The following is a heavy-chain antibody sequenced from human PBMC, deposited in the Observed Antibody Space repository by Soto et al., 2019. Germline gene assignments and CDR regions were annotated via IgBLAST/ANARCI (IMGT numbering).Heavy chain of an antibody. CDR1: GDSISGSIYY. D-gene: IGHD3-3*02. CDR2: IYHSGSS. CDR3: ARSRSTIASISGIAVDDWFDP. J-gene: IGHJ5*02. Sequence: QVQLRESGPGLVKPSQTLSLTCTVSGDSISGSIYYWTWIRQHPGRGLEWIGYIYHSGSSYYTPSVKGRATISVDTSNNQFSPRLNSVTAADTAVYYCARSRSTIASISGIAVDDWFDPWGQGTLVTVSS. V-gene: IGHV4-31*03.